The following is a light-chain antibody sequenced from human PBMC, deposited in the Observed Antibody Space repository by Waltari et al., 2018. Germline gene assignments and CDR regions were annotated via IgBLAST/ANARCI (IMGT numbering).Light chain of an antibody. J-gene: IGKJ1*01. V-gene: IGKV2-30*02. CDR3: MQATQWPLT. CDR1: QSLVHSDGKTY. Sequence: DVVTTQSPLSLPATLGQPATISCRSSQSLVHSDGKTYLNWFQQRPGQSPRRLIYKVFNRDSGVPDRFSGSGSGTDFTLTISRVAAEDVGTYYCMQATQWPLTFGQGTKVEIK. CDR2: KVF.